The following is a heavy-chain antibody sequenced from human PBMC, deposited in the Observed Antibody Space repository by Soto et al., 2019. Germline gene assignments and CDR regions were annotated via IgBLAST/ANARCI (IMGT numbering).Heavy chain of an antibody. V-gene: IGHV3-23*01. CDR1: GFTFSSYA. J-gene: IGHJ4*02. Sequence: GGSLRLSCAASGFTFSSYAMSWVRQAPGKGLEWVSAISGSGGSTYYADSVKGRFTISRDNSKNTLYLQMNSLRAEDTAVYYCAKDPSYYYDSSGYDCWGQGTLGTVSS. D-gene: IGHD3-22*01. CDR2: ISGSGGST. CDR3: AKDPSYYYDSSGYDC.